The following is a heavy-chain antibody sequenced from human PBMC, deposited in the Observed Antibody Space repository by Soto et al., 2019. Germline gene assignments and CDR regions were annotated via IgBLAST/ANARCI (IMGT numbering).Heavy chain of an antibody. D-gene: IGHD3-22*01. Sequence: SETLSLTCTVSGGSISSSSYYWGWIRQPPGKGLEWIGSIYYSGSTYYNPSLKSRVTISVDTSKNQFSLKLSSVTAADTAVYYRATLHYYDSSGYYYVGTFRWFDPWGQGTLVTVSS. J-gene: IGHJ5*02. CDR1: GGSISSSSYY. V-gene: IGHV4-39*01. CDR2: IYYSGST. CDR3: ATLHYYDSSGYYYVGTFRWFDP.